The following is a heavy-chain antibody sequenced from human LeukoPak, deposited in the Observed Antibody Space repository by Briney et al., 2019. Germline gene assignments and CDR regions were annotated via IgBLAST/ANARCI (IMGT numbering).Heavy chain of an antibody. Sequence: SETLSLTCAVYGGSFSGYYWSWIRQPPGKGLEWIGEINHSGSTNYNPSLKSRVTISVDTSKNQFSLKLSSVTAADTAVYYCARSPTGGATKDYFDYWGQGTLVTVSS. CDR1: GGSFSGYY. CDR3: ARSPTGGATKDYFDY. D-gene: IGHD1-26*01. V-gene: IGHV4-34*01. J-gene: IGHJ4*02. CDR2: INHSGST.